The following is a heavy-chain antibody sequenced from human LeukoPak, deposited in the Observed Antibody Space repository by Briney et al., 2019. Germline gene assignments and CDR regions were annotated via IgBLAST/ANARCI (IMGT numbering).Heavy chain of an antibody. CDR3: ATLSAATGFGAFDI. J-gene: IGHJ3*02. CDR2: IYSGAST. D-gene: IGHD3-10*01. Sequence: GGSLRLSCAASGFTVSSNYMSWVRQAPGKGLEWVSVIYSGASTYYADSVKGRFTISGDNSKNTLFLQMNSLRAEDTAVYYCATLSAATGFGAFDIWGQGTMVTVSS. V-gene: IGHV3-66*01. CDR1: GFTVSSNY.